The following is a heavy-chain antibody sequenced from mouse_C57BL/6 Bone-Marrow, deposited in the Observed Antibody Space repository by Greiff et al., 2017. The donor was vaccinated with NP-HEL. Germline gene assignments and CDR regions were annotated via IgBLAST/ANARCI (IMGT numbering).Heavy chain of an antibody. CDR2: IDPSDSYT. Sequence: VQLQQPGAELVRPGTSVKLSCKASGYTFTSYWMHWVKQRPGQGLDWIGVIDPSDSYTNYNQKFKGKATLTVDTSSSTAYMQLSSLTSEDSAVYYCARSGWFAYWGQGTLVTVSA. D-gene: IGHD3-1*01. V-gene: IGHV1-59*01. J-gene: IGHJ3*01. CDR1: GYTFTSYW. CDR3: ARSGWFAY.